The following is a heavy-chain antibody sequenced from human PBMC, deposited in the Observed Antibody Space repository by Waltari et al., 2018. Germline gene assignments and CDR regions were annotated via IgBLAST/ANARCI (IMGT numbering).Heavy chain of an antibody. CDR3: ARDQGPNYYGSGSYPTGFDY. V-gene: IGHV4-59*01. D-gene: IGHD3-10*01. J-gene: IGHJ4*02. Sequence: QVQLQESGPGLVKPSETLSLTCTVSGGSISSYYWSWIRQPPGKGLEWIGYIYYSGSPTHNPSLKWRVTISVDTSKNQFSLKLSSVTAADTAVYYCARDQGPNYYGSGSYPTGFDYWGQGTLVTVSS. CDR1: GGSISSYY. CDR2: IYYSGSP.